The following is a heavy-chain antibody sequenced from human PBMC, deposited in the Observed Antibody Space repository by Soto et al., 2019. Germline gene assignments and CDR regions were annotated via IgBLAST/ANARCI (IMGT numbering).Heavy chain of an antibody. Sequence: SETLSLTCTVSGGSISSYYWSWIRQPPGKGLEWIGYIYYSGSTNYNPSLKSRVTISVDTSKNQFSLKLSSVTAADTAVYYCARDGAPRWIQKQYYYYGMDVWGQGTTVTVSS. V-gene: IGHV4-59*01. CDR1: GGSISSYY. J-gene: IGHJ6*02. CDR2: IYYSGST. CDR3: ARDGAPRWIQKQYYYYGMDV. D-gene: IGHD5-18*01.